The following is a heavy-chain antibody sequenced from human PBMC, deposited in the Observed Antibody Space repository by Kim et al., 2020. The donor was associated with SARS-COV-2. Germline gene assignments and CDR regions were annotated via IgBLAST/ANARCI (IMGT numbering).Heavy chain of an antibody. V-gene: IGHV3-23*01. D-gene: IGHD3-22*01. CDR2: ISGSGGST. Sequence: GGSLRLSCAASGFTFSSYAMSWVRQAPGKGLEWVSAISGSGGSTYYADSVKGRFTISRDNSKNTLYLQMNSLRAEDTAVYYCAKVLSSGQRYYYYFGMDVWGQGTTVTVSS. CDR3: AKVLSSGQRYYYYFGMDV. CDR1: GFTFSSYA. J-gene: IGHJ6*02.